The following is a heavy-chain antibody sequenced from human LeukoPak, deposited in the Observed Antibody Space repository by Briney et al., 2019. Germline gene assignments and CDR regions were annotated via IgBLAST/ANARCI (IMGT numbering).Heavy chain of an antibody. CDR3: AREQVERGAFDI. CDR1: GFTFSSYE. Sequence: GGSLRLSCAASGFTFSSYEMNWVRQAPGKGLEWVSYISSSGSTIYYADSVKGRFTISRDNAKNSLYLQMNSLRAEDTAVYYCAREQVERGAFDIWGQGTMVTVSS. CDR2: ISSSGSTI. D-gene: IGHD1-26*01. J-gene: IGHJ3*02. V-gene: IGHV3-48*03.